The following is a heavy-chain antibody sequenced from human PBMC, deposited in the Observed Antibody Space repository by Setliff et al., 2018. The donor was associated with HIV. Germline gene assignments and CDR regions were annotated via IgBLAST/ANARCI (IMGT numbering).Heavy chain of an antibody. V-gene: IGHV3-7*01. CDR2: MKQDGSEK. J-gene: IGHJ6*03. CDR1: GFSFSSYW. Sequence: GGSLRLSCAASGFSFSSYWMSWVRQAPGKGLEWVANMKQDGSEKYYVDSVRGLLTISRDNAKNSLYLQMNSLRAEDTAVYYCARDATRGGDMDVWAKGTTVTVSS. CDR3: ARDATRGGDMDV. D-gene: IGHD2-15*01.